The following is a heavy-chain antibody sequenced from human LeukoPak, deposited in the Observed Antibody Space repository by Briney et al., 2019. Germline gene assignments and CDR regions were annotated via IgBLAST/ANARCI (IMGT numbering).Heavy chain of an antibody. Sequence: GEPLQISCKAFGYSFSNYWIGWVRPMPGKALEWMGIIYPRDSDTRYSPSFQGQVTISVDTSITTAYLQWSSLKASDTAMYYCARNRDSDYWGQGTLVTVSS. J-gene: IGHJ4*02. D-gene: IGHD2/OR15-2a*01. CDR1: GYSFSNYW. CDR2: IYPRDSDT. CDR3: ARNRDSDY. V-gene: IGHV5-51*01.